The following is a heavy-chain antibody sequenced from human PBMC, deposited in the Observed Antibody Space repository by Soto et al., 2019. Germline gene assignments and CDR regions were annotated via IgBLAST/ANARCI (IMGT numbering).Heavy chain of an antibody. J-gene: IGHJ4*02. Sequence: EVQLVESGGGLVQPGGSLRLSCAASGFTFRNYWMSWVRQAPGKGLEWVANIKQDGTEQNYVDSVRGRFTISRDNAKNSLDLQMNSLTAEDTTVYYCASVAIWGQGTLVTVSS. D-gene: IGHD5-12*01. CDR2: IKQDGTEQ. CDR1: GFTFRNYW. V-gene: IGHV3-7*01. CDR3: ASVAI.